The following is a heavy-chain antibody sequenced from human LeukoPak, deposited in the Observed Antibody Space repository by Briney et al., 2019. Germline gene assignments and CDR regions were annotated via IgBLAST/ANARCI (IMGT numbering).Heavy chain of an antibody. D-gene: IGHD6-19*01. CDR2: ISGSGDGT. CDR3: AKDGSGWYPENWFDP. CDR1: GFTFSSSA. J-gene: IGHJ5*02. V-gene: IGHV3-23*01. Sequence: HPGGSLRLSCAASGFTFSSSAMSWVRQAPGKGLEWVSVISGSGDGTYSADSVKGRFTISRDNSKNTLYLQMNSLRAEDTAVYYCAKDGSGWYPENWFDPWGQGTLVTVSS.